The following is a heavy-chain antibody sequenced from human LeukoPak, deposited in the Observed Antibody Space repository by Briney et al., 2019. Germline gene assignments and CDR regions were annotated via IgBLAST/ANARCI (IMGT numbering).Heavy chain of an antibody. Sequence: SETLSLTCTVSGGSISSYYWSWIRQPAGKGLGWIGRIYTSGSTNYNPSLKSRVTMSVDTSKNQFSLKLSSVTAADTAVYYCAREGSSPGPYYYYYYMDVWGKGTTVTVSS. V-gene: IGHV4-4*07. CDR3: AREGSSPGPYYYYYYMDV. D-gene: IGHD6-6*01. CDR1: GGSISSYY. J-gene: IGHJ6*03. CDR2: IYTSGST.